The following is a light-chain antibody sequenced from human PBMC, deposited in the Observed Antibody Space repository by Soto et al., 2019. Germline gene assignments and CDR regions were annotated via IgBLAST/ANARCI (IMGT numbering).Light chain of an antibody. V-gene: IGLV1-44*01. CDR1: SSNIGSNS. Sequence: QSVLTQPPSASGTPGQRVTISCSGSSSNIGSNSVNWYQQLPGTAPKLLIYSNDRRPSGVPDRFSGSKSGTSASLAISGLQSEDEADYYCTSYAGTYSFFYVFGTGTKVTVL. CDR2: SND. CDR3: TSYAGTYSFFYV. J-gene: IGLJ1*01.